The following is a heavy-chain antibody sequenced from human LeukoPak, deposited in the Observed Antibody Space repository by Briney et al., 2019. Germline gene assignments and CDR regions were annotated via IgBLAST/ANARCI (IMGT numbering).Heavy chain of an antibody. Sequence: KPSETLSLTCTVSGGSISSGSYYWSWIRQPAGKGLEWIVRIYTSGSTNHNPSIKSRVTISVDTSKNQFSLKLSSVTAADTAVYYCAREVYDYVWGSYLDYFDYWGQGTLVTVSS. CDR1: GGSISSGSYY. CDR3: AREVYDYVWGSYLDYFDY. D-gene: IGHD3-16*01. CDR2: IYTSGST. V-gene: IGHV4-61*02. J-gene: IGHJ4*02.